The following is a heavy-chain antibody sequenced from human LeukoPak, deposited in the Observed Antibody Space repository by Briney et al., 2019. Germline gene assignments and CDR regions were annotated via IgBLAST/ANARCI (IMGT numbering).Heavy chain of an antibody. D-gene: IGHD2-15*01. J-gene: IGHJ5*02. CDR2: IIPIFGTA. CDR3: AREADCSGGSCRYNWFDP. Sequence: ASVKVSCKASGGTLSSYAISWVRQAPGQGLEWMGGIIPIFGTANYAQKFQGRVTITADESTSTAYMELSSLRSEDTAVYYCAREADCSGGSCRYNWFDPWGQGTLVTVSS. CDR1: GGTLSSYA. V-gene: IGHV1-69*01.